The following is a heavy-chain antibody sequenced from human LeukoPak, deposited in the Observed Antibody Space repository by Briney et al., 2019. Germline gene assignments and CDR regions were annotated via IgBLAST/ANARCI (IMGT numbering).Heavy chain of an antibody. CDR2: IYSGGST. V-gene: IGHV3-66*01. CDR1: GFTVSSNY. D-gene: IGHD5-24*01. J-gene: IGHJ3*02. CDR3: AKEMATMNALDI. Sequence: PGGSLRLSCAASGFTVSSNYMSWVRQAPGKGLEWVSVIYSGGSTDYKDSVKDRFIISRDNSKNTLYLQMNSLRAEDTAVYYCAKEMATMNALDIWGQGTMVTVSS.